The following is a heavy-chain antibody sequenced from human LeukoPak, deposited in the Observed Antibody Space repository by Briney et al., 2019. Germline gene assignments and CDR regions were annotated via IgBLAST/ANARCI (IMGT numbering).Heavy chain of an antibody. CDR3: ARGLRWNDAFDI. CDR1: GYTFTSYG. D-gene: IGHD4-23*01. Sequence: SVKVSCKASGYTFTSYGISWVRQAPGQGLEWMGWISAYNGNTNYAQKLQGRVTMTRDTSISTAYMELSRLRSDDTAVYYCARGLRWNDAFDIWGQGTMVTVSS. CDR2: ISAYNGNT. J-gene: IGHJ3*02. V-gene: IGHV1-18*01.